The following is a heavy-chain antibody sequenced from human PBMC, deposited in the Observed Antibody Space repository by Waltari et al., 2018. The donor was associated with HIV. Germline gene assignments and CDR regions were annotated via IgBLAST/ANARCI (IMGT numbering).Heavy chain of an antibody. D-gene: IGHD1-26*01. V-gene: IGHV5-51*01. J-gene: IGHJ4*02. CDR3: ARQSSGNYAVY. Sequence: EAQLVQSGAEVKKPGESQKMPWKGSGNSFTSYLTGWVRQMPGKGLEWMGIIYPGDSDTRYSPSFQGQVTISADKSISTAYLQWSSLKASDTAMYYCARQSSGNYAVYWGQGTLVTVSS. CDR1: GNSFTSYL. CDR2: IYPGDSDT.